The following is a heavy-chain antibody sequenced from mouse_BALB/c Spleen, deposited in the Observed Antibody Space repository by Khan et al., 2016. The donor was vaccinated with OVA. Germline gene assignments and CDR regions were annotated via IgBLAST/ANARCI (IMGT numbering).Heavy chain of an antibody. V-gene: IGHV2-6-4*01. D-gene: IGHD2-14*01. J-gene: IGHJ4*01. Sequence: QVQLKESGPGLVAPSQSLSITCTVSGFSLSRYYIHWVRQPPGKGLEWLGMIWTGGGTDYNSTLKSRLSISKDNSKSQVFLKMNSLQTDDSAIYYCARAYYRYYGYYAMDYWGQGTSVTVSS. CDR1: GFSLSRYY. CDR2: IWTGGGT. CDR3: ARAYYRYYGYYAMDY.